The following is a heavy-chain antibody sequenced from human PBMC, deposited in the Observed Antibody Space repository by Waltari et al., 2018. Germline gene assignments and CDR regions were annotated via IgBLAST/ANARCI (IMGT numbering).Heavy chain of an antibody. CDR3: ARATNGGTRYSSSWSHDAEYYYYYYGMDV. CDR1: GGSFRGYY. D-gene: IGHD6-13*01. V-gene: IGHV4-34*01. Sequence: QVQLQQWGAGLLKPSETLSLTCAVYGGSFRGYYWRWIRQPPGKGLGWIGEINHSGSTNYNPSLKSRVTISVDTSKNQFSLKLSSVTAADTAVYYCARATNGGTRYSSSWSHDAEYYYYYYGMDVWGQGTTVTVSS. CDR2: INHSGST. J-gene: IGHJ6*02.